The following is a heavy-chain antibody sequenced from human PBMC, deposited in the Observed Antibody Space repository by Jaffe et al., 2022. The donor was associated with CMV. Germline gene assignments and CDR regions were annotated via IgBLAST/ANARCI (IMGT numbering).Heavy chain of an antibody. V-gene: IGHV3-48*03. J-gene: IGHJ4*02. CDR1: GFTFSSYE. CDR3: ARDLAAMANFVFDY. D-gene: IGHD5-18*01. Sequence: EVQLVESGGGLVQPGGSLRLSCAASGFTFSSYEMNWVRQAPGKGLEWVSYISSSGSTIYYADSVKGRFTISRDNAKNSLYLQMNSLRAEDTAVYYCARDLAAMANFVFDYWGQGTLVTVSS. CDR2: ISSSGSTI.